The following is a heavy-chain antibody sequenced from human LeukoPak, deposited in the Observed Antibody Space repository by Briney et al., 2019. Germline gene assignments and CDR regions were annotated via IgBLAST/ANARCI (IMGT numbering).Heavy chain of an antibody. J-gene: IGHJ5*02. CDR3: ARRGVLRYFDWLKNNWFDP. Sequence: SETLSLTCTVSGGSISGYYWCWIRQPPGKGLEWIGEINHSGSTNYNPSLKSRVTISVDTSKNQFSLKLSSVTAADTAVYYCARRGVLRYFDWLKNNWFDPWGQGTLVTVSS. CDR1: GGSISGYY. D-gene: IGHD3-9*01. V-gene: IGHV4-34*01. CDR2: INHSGST.